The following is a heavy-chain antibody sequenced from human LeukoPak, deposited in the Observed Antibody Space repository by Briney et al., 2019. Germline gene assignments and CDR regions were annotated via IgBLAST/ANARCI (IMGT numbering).Heavy chain of an antibody. CDR2: IYYSGST. V-gene: IGHV4-59*01. Sequence: KASETLSLTCTVFGGSISSYYWSWIRQPPGKGLEWIGYIYYSGSTNYNPSLKSRVTISVDTSKNQFSLKLSSVTAADTAVYYCARGTSCGGGDCYDAFDIWGQGTMVTVSS. CDR1: GGSISSYY. D-gene: IGHD2-21*02. CDR3: ARGTSCGGGDCYDAFDI. J-gene: IGHJ3*02.